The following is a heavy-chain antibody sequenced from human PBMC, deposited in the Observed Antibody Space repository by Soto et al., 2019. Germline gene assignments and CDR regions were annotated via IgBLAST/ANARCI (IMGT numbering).Heavy chain of an antibody. V-gene: IGHV1-18*01. Sequence: ASVKVSCKASGYTFTSYGISWVRQAPGQGLEWMGWISAYNGNTNYAQKLQGRVTMTTDTSTSTAYMELRSLRAEDTAVYYCAKGSADTRPYLFDHWGQGTLVTVSS. CDR1: GYTFTSYG. CDR2: ISAYNGNT. CDR3: AKGSADTRPYLFDH. D-gene: IGHD6-13*01. J-gene: IGHJ4*02.